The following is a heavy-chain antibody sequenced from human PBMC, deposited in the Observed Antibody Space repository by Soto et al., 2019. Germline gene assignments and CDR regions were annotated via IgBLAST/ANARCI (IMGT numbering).Heavy chain of an antibody. Sequence: PSETLSLTCDVSSVSITSSNWWTWVRQPPGKGLEWLGKISHSGTVNYNATLRSRVTISVDKPKNQLSLKLSSVTAADTAVYYCATIVGANGYWGQGALVTVSS. J-gene: IGHJ4*02. CDR3: ATIVGANGY. V-gene: IGHV4-4*02. CDR1: SVSITSSNW. CDR2: ISHSGTV. D-gene: IGHD1-26*01.